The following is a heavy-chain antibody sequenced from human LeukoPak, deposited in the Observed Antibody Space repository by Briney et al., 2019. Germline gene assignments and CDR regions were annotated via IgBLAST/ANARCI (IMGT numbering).Heavy chain of an antibody. D-gene: IGHD6-19*01. CDR1: GFTFSGYE. CDR3: ARGGSGWSTLDY. Sequence: RGSPRLSCAASGFTFSGYEMNWVRQAPGKGLEWVSYISSSASMTYFADSVKGRFTISRDNAKKTLYLQMNSLRVEDTAVYYCARGGSGWSTLDYWGQGTPVSSSS. V-gene: IGHV3-48*03. J-gene: IGHJ4*02. CDR2: ISSSASMT.